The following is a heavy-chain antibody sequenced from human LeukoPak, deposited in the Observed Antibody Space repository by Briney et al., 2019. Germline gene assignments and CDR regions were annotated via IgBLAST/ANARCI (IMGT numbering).Heavy chain of an antibody. CDR1: GYTFTSYA. CDR2: INAGNGNT. CDR3: ARPIEMATIAGIAFDI. D-gene: IGHD5-24*01. V-gene: IGHV1-3*01. J-gene: IGHJ3*02. Sequence: GASVKVSCKASGYTFTSYAMHWVRQAPGQRLEWMGWINAGNGNTKYSQKFQGRVTITRDTSASTAYMELSSLRSEDTAVYYCARPIEMATIAGIAFDIWGQGTMVTVSS.